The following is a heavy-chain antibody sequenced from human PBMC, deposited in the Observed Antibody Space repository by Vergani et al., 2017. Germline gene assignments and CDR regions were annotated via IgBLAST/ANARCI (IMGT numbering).Heavy chain of an antibody. CDR1: GFTFSSYS. CDR3: ATLPDDFWSGYYSPNVDY. V-gene: IGHV3-48*04. J-gene: IGHJ4*02. CDR2: ISSINSTI. Sequence: EVELVESGGGLVQPGGSLRLSCAASGFTFSSYSMNWVRQAPGKGLEWVSYISSINSTISYADSVKVRFTISRDNSKNSLYLQMNSLRAEDTAVYYCATLPDDFWSGYYSPNVDYWGQGTLVTVSS. D-gene: IGHD3-3*01.